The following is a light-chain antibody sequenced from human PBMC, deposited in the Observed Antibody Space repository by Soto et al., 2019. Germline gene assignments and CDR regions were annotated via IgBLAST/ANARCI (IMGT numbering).Light chain of an antibody. CDR2: GAS. V-gene: IGKV3-15*01. J-gene: IGKJ1*01. CDR3: QNYNNWPRT. Sequence: EIVMTQSPATLSVSPGERATLSCRASQSVSSNLAWYQQKPGQAHRLLIYGASTRATGIPARFSGSGSGTEFTLTKSSLQTEDFAVYDWQNYNNWPRTFGQGTKVEIK. CDR1: QSVSSN.